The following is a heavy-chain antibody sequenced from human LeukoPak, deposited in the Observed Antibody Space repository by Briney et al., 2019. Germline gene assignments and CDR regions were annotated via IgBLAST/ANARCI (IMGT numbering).Heavy chain of an antibody. CDR3: VRHGGTRVTLVEVYYFDY. V-gene: IGHV4-39*01. J-gene: IGHJ4*02. CDR1: GGPITTSSYY. Sequence: SETLSLTCSVSGGPITTSSYYWGWIRQPPEKGLEWIGSIYYTGGTSYSPSLKSRVTISVDTSKNQFSLKLSSVTAADTAVYYCVRHGGTRVTLVEVYYFDYWGQGTLVTVSS. D-gene: IGHD4-11*01. CDR2: IYYTGGT.